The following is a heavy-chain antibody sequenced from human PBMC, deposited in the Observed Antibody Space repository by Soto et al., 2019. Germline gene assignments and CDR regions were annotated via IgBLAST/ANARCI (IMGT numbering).Heavy chain of an antibody. CDR3: ASGYCSGGSCYYNLDY. CDR1: GGSISSGGYY. V-gene: IGHV4-31*03. D-gene: IGHD2-15*01. CDR2: IYYSGST. J-gene: IGHJ4*02. Sequence: QVQLQESGPGLVKPSQTLSLTCTVSGGSISSGGYYWSWIRQHPRKGLEWIGYIYYSGSTYYNPSLKSRVTISVDTSKNQFSLKLSSVTAADTAVYYCASGYCSGGSCYYNLDYWGQGTLVTVSS.